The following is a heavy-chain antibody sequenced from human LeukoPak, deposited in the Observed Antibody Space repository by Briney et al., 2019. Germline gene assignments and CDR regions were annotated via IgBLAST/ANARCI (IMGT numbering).Heavy chain of an antibody. CDR3: ASPRGDDSGGYYTWYFHH. D-gene: IGHD3-22*01. J-gene: IGHJ1*01. Sequence: SETLSLTCAVYGASLNGHYWGWIRQPPGKGLEWIGSGSTYYNPSLKSRVTISVDTSKNQFSLKLSSVTAADTAVYFCASPRGDDSGGYYTWYFHHWGQGILVTVSS. CDR1: GASLNGHY. V-gene: IGHV4-34*01. CDR2: SGST.